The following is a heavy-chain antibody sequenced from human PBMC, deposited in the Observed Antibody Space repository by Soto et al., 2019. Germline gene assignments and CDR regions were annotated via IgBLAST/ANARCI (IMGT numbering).Heavy chain of an antibody. J-gene: IGHJ4*02. CDR1: GFTFSRYA. CDR3: AKERAPYYDLSSYFDY. CDR2: ISGSGGST. Sequence: EVQLLESGGGLVQPGGSLRHSCAASGFTFSRYAMSWVRQAPGKGLEWVSAISGSGGSTYYADSVKARFPISSDNTKGTLYLQRNSLRAEDTAVYYGAKERAPYYDLSSYFDYWGQGTLVTVCS. V-gene: IGHV3-23*01. D-gene: IGHD3-3*01.